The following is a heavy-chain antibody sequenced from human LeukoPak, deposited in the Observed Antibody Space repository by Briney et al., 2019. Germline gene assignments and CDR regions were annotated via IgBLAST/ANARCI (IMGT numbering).Heavy chain of an antibody. CDR1: GFSFSSYG. V-gene: IGHV3-30*03. Sequence: PGRSLRLSCAASGFSFSSYGMHWVRQAPGKGLEWVAVISYDGSNKYYADSVKGRFTISRDNSKNTLYLQMNSLRAEDTAVYYCAREILGTTMTIDYWGQGTLVTVSS. J-gene: IGHJ4*02. D-gene: IGHD2-15*01. CDR2: ISYDGSNK. CDR3: AREILGTTMTIDY.